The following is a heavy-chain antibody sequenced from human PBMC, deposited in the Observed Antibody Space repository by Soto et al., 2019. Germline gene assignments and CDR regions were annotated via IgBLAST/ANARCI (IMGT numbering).Heavy chain of an antibody. Sequence: QLQLQESGPGLVKPSETLSLTCTVSGGSISSSSYYWGWIRQPPGKGLEWIGSIYYSGSTYYNPSLKRRFTTSVDTSKNQCSLKLSSVTAAHTAVYYCARHQSHSSSYVDPWGQGTLVTVSS. CDR3: ARHQSHSSSYVDP. V-gene: IGHV4-39*01. D-gene: IGHD6-13*01. CDR1: GGSISSSSYY. J-gene: IGHJ5*02. CDR2: IYYSGST.